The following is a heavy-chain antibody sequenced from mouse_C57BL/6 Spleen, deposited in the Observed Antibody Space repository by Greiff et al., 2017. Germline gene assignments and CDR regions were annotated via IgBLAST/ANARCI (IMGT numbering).Heavy chain of an antibody. Sequence: DVHLVESGGGLVKPGGSLKLSCAASGFTFSSYTMSWVRQTPEKRLEWVATISGGGGNTYYPDSVKGRFTISRDNAKNTLYLQMSSLRSEDTALYYCARLGYDGYPAWFAYWGQGTLVTVSA. CDR2: ISGGGGNT. J-gene: IGHJ3*01. CDR3: ARLGYDGYPAWFAY. CDR1: GFTFSSYT. V-gene: IGHV5-9*01. D-gene: IGHD2-3*01.